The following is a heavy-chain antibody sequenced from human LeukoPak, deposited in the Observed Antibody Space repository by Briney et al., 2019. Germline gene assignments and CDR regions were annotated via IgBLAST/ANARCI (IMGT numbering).Heavy chain of an antibody. CDR3: ARDDIVATSDAFDI. D-gene: IGHD5-12*01. CDR2: INHSGST. V-gene: IGHV4-34*01. J-gene: IGHJ3*02. CDR1: GGSFSGYY. Sequence: PPETLSLTCAVYGGSFSGYYWSWIRQPPGKGLEWIGEINHSGSTNYNPPLKSRVTISVDTSKNQFSLKLSSVTAADTAVYYCARDDIVATSDAFDIWGQGTMVTVSS.